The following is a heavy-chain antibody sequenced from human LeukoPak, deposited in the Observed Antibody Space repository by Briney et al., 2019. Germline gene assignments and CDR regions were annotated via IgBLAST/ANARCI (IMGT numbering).Heavy chain of an antibody. Sequence: GGSLRLSCAASGFTFSNFWMHWVRQAPGKGLVWVSHINTDGTGTTYGDSAKGRFSVSRDNAKNTLSLQMNSLRVEDTAVYYCARGTAETAGIDYWGQGTPVTVSA. J-gene: IGHJ4*02. CDR1: GFTFSNFW. CDR2: INTDGTGT. CDR3: ARGTAETAGIDY. D-gene: IGHD6-13*01. V-gene: IGHV3-74*01.